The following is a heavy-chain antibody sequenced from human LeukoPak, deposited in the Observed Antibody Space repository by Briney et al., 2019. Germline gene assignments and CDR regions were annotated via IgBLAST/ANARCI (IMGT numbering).Heavy chain of an antibody. CDR1: GFTFSSYS. J-gene: IGHJ4*02. CDR3: AKDVGYCSGGSSWCYFDY. D-gene: IGHD2-15*01. Sequence: PGRSLRLSCAASGFTFSSYSMHWVRQAPGKGLEWVAVISYDGSNKYYADSVKGRFTISRDNSKNTLYLQMNSLRAEDTAVYYCAKDVGYCSGGSSWCYFDYWGQGTLVTVSS. CDR2: ISYDGSNK. V-gene: IGHV3-30*18.